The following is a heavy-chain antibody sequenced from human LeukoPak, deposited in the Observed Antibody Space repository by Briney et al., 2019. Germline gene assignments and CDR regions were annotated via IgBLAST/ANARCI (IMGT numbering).Heavy chain of an antibody. CDR1: GFTFSSYE. CDR2: ISGSGDNT. V-gene: IGHV3-23*01. D-gene: IGHD2-21*02. J-gene: IGHJ4*02. Sequence: GGSLRLSCTASGFTFSSYEMNWVRQAPGKGLEWVSAISGSGDNTYYADSVKGRFTVSRDNSKNTLYVQMKSLRAEDTAVYYCAKDFVVVPGNVNYFDYWGQGTLVTVSS. CDR3: AKDFVVVPGNVNYFDY.